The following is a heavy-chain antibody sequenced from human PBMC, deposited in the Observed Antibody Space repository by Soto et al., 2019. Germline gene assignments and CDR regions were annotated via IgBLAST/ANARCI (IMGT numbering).Heavy chain of an antibody. J-gene: IGHJ4*02. CDR2: ISIDGSKK. V-gene: IGHV3-30*03. CDR1: GFTFSRYG. Sequence: GVSLRLSCASSGFTFSRYGMHWVRQAPGKGLQWVAAISIDGSKKHYADSVKGRFTISRDNSKNTLYLQMNSLRAEDTAVYYCARVAYWGPGNQVTVSS. CDR3: ARVAY.